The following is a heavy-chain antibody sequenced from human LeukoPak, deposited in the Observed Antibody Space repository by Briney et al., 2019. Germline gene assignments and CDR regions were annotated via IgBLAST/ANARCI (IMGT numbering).Heavy chain of an antibody. J-gene: IGHJ4*02. Sequence: SETLPLTCTVSGGSISSGGYYWSWIRQHPGKGLEWIGYIYYSGSTYYNPSLKSRVTISVDTSKNQFSLKLSSVTAADTAVYYCARVVGPPADFDYGGQGTLATVSS. CDR3: ARVVGPPADFDY. CDR1: GGSISSGGYY. CDR2: IYYSGST. V-gene: IGHV4-31*03. D-gene: IGHD1-26*01.